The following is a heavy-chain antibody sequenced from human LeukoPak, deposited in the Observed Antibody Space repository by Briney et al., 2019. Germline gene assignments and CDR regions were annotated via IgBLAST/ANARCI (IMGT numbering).Heavy chain of an antibody. D-gene: IGHD1-26*01. Sequence: GGSLRLSCAASGFTFSDYALNWVRQAPGKGLEWISSITGSSYNKYYAESLKGRVTISRDNAKNSLYLQMDSLRAEDTAVYYCGVGASCASEFDYWGQGTLVTVSS. V-gene: IGHV3-21*01. CDR2: ITGSSYNK. CDR3: GVGASCASEFDY. CDR1: GFTFSDYA. J-gene: IGHJ4*02.